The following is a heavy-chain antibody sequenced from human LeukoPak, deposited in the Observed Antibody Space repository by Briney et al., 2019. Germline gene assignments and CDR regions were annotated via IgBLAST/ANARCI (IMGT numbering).Heavy chain of an antibody. CDR3: ARRSCSSTSCYPLDAFDI. CDR1: GYSISSGYY. D-gene: IGHD2-2*01. CDR2: IYHSGST. J-gene: IGHJ3*02. Sequence: PSETLSLXCAVSGYSISSGYYWGWIRQPPGTGLEWIGSIYHSGSTYYNPSLKSRVTISVDMSKNQFSLKLSSVTAADTAVYYCARRSCSSTSCYPLDAFDIWGQGTMVTVSS. V-gene: IGHV4-38-2*01.